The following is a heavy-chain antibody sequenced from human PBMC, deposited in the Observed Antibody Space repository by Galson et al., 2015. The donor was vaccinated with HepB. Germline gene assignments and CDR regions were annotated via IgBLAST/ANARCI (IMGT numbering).Heavy chain of an antibody. Sequence: LSLTCTVSGASFSSGSYYWSWIRQPAGKGLEWIGRIYSSGSTDYNPSLKSRVTISADTSKNQFSLKLTSVTAADTALYFCARAIGSISGWQYWYFDLWGRGTLVSVSS. D-gene: IGHD6-19*01. J-gene: IGHJ2*01. CDR1: GASFSSGSYY. CDR3: ARAIGSISGWQYWYFDL. V-gene: IGHV4-61*02. CDR2: IYSSGST.